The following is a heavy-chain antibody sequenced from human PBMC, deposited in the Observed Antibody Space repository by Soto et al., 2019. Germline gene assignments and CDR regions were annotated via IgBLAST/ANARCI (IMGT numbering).Heavy chain of an antibody. D-gene: IGHD5-12*01. J-gene: IGHJ4*02. Sequence: QLQLQESGPGLVKPSGTLSLTCTVSNGSMTSSXXXXXXXXXXXKGLEWIGEVAQSGYTSYNPSLKSRLTISQDRSRNKFSLRLTSVTAADTAVYYCARNRYGGYDFDSWGQGTLVTVSS. CDR3: ARNRYGGYDFDS. V-gene: IGHV4-4*02. CDR2: VAQSGYT. CDR1: NGSMTSSXX.